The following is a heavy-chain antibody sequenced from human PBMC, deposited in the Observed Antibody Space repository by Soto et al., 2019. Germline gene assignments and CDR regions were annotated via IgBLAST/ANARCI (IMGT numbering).Heavy chain of an antibody. V-gene: IGHV3-15*07. J-gene: IGHJ6*02. CDR3: TADMAWGLADGMDV. Sequence: EVQVVESGGDLVKPGGSLRLSCAASGFTFTNAWINWVRQAPGKGLEWVGRIKSEREGGTADYAAPVKGRFTISRDDSRSTLYLQMDSLKTEDTAVYYCTADMAWGLADGMDVWGQGTTVTVSS. CDR1: GFTFTNAW. CDR2: IKSEREGGTA. D-gene: IGHD3-16*01.